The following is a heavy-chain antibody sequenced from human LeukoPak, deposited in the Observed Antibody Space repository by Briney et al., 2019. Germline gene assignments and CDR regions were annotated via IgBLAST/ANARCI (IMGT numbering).Heavy chain of an antibody. CDR1: GFTFSDYY. V-gene: IGHV3-11*04. CDR3: ARDLFLVAGTGLVDY. Sequence: GGSLRLSCAASGFTFSDYYMSWIRQAPGKGLEWVSYISSSGSTIYYADSVKGRFTVSRDNAKNSLYLQMNSLRAEDTAVHYRARDLFLVAGTGLVDYWGQGTLVTVSS. J-gene: IGHJ4*02. CDR2: ISSSGSTI. D-gene: IGHD2-15*01.